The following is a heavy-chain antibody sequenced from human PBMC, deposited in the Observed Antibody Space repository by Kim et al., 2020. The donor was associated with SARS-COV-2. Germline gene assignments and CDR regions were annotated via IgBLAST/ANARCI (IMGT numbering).Heavy chain of an antibody. V-gene: IGHV3-21*04. CDR1: GFPFSSYS. D-gene: IGHD5-12*01. CDR2: ISSSSRYI. J-gene: IGHJ4*02. Sequence: GGSLRLSCAASGFPFSSYSMNWVRQAPGKGLEWVSSISSSSRYIYYADSVKGRFTISRDNAKNSLYLQMNSLGPEDTAVYYCARDLSEWLRPIDSFDYCGLGTRVTGSS. CDR3: ARDLSEWLRPIDSFDY.